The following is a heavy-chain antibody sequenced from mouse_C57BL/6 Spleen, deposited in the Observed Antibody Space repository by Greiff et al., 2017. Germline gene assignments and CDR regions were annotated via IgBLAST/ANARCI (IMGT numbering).Heavy chain of an antibody. CDR1: GYTFTSYG. J-gene: IGHJ3*01. V-gene: IGHV1-81*01. Sequence: QVQLQQSGAELARPGASVKLSCKASGYTFTSYGISWVKQRPGQGLEWIGEIYPSSGNTYYNEKFKGKATLTADKSSSTAYMELRSLTSEDSAVYFCARREGFAYWGQGTLVTVSA. CDR2: IYPSSGNT. CDR3: ARREGFAY.